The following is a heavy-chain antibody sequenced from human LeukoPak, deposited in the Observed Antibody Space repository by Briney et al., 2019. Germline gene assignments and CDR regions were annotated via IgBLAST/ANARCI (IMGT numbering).Heavy chain of an antibody. Sequence: PSETLSLTCTVSGGSISSYYWSWIRQPPGKGLEWIGFIYSSGSTNYNPSLKGRVTISVDTSKNQFSLKLSSVTAADTAVYYCARQGSNAYNWFDPWGQGTLVTVSS. D-gene: IGHD4-11*01. V-gene: IGHV4-4*09. CDR3: ARQGSNAYNWFDP. CDR1: GGSISSYY. J-gene: IGHJ5*02. CDR2: IYSSGST.